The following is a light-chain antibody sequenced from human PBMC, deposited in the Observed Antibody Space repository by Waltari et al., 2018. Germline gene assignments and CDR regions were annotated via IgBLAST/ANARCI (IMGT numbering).Light chain of an antibody. Sequence: DIRLTQSPSSLSASVGDRVTITCQASQPITNYLNWYQQKVGEAPKLLIHDASKLETGVPSRFSGSQSGTHFTLTIASLRPEDVATYYCQRYDNLPIFAFGPGTKVDVK. V-gene: IGKV1-33*01. CDR1: QPITNY. CDR2: DAS. J-gene: IGKJ3*01. CDR3: QRYDNLPIFA.